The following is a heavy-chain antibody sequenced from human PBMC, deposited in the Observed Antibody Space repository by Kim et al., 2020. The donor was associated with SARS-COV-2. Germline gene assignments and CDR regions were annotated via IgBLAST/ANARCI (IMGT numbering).Heavy chain of an antibody. CDR2: ISFDGYNK. CDR1: GFIFSTYG. V-gene: IGHV3-30*18. Sequence: GGSLRLSCAASGFIFSTYGMHWVRQASGKGLEWVAVISFDGYNKYYADSVKGRFTISRDNSKNTLYLQMNSLRAEDTAVYYCAKPWGYNYITPFDYWGQGTLVTVSS. CDR3: AKPWGYNYITPFDY. D-gene: IGHD5-18*01. J-gene: IGHJ4*02.